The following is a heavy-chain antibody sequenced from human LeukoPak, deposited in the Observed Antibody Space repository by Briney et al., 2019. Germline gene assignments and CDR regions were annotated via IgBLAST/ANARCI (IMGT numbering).Heavy chain of an antibody. CDR3: ARVEGYSYGYFDY. CDR1: GFTFSTYW. J-gene: IGHJ4*02. V-gene: IGHV3-7*03. CDR2: IKQDGSEK. D-gene: IGHD5-18*01. Sequence: GGSLRLSCAASGFTFSTYWMSWVRQAPRKGLEWVANIKQDGSEKYYVDSVKGRFTISRDNAKNSLYLQMNSLRAENTAVYYCARVEGYSYGYFDYWGQGTLVTVSS.